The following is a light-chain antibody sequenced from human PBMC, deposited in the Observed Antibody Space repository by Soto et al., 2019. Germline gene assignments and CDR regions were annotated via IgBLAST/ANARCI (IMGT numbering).Light chain of an antibody. V-gene: IGLV2-23*02. J-gene: IGLJ1*01. CDR1: SSDVGSYNL. CDR2: EVT. CDR3: CSYAGSGTYV. Sequence: QSVLTQPASVSGSPGQSITISCTGTSSDVGSYNLVTWYQQHPGKAPKLMIYEVTKRPSGVSNRFSGSKSGNTASLTISGLQAEDEADYYCCSYAGSGTYVFETGTKVTVL.